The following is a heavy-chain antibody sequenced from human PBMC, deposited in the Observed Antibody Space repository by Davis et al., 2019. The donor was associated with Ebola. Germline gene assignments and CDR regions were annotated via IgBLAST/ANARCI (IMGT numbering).Heavy chain of an antibody. CDR2: ISYDGSNK. CDR3: AREDGVALKMDYYYYGMDV. D-gene: IGHD3-3*01. Sequence: GESLKISCAASGFTFSSYAMHWVRQAPGKGLEWVAVISYDGSNKYYADSVKGRFTISRDNSKNTLYLQMNSLRAEDTAVYYCAREDGVALKMDYYYYGMDVWGQGTTVTVSS. V-gene: IGHV3-30-3*01. CDR1: GFTFSSYA. J-gene: IGHJ6*02.